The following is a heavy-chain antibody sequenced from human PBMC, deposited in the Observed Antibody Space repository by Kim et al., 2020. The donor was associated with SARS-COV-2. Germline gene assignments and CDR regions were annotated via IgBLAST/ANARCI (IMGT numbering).Heavy chain of an antibody. CDR2: IKSKTDGGTT. D-gene: IGHD3-22*01. Sequence: GGSLRLSCAASGFTFSNAWMSWVRQAPGKGLEWVGRIKSKTDGGTTDYAAPVKGRFTISRDDSKNTLYLQMNSLKTEDTAVYYCTTYYYDSSGYYYGLVDYWGQGALVTVSS. CDR3: TTYYYDSSGYYYGLVDY. CDR1: GFTFSNAW. V-gene: IGHV3-15*01. J-gene: IGHJ4*02.